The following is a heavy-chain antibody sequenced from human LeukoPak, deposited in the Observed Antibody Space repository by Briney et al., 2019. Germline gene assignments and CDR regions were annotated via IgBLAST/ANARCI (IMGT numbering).Heavy chain of an antibody. CDR2: ISSSSNYI. D-gene: IGHD4-17*01. J-gene: IGHJ4*02. CDR1: GFTFSSYN. V-gene: IGHV3-21*04. CDR3: AKDDYGAVFDY. Sequence: AGGSLRLSCAASGFTFSSYNMNWVRQAPGRGLEWVSSISSSSNYIYYADSVKGRFTISRDNAKNSLYLQMNSLRVEDTAVYYCAKDDYGAVFDYWGQGTLVTVSS.